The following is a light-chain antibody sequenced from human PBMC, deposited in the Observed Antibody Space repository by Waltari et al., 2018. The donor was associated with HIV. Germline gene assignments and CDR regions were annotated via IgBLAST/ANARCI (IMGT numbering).Light chain of an antibody. CDR3: AAWDDSLSGWV. CDR2: RSD. V-gene: IGLV1-47*01. CDR1: RSNIGSDY. Sequence: QSVLTQPPSASGTPGQRITISCLGNRSNIGSDYAYWYQQLPGAAPKLLIYRSDQRPSGVPDRFSGSKSGTSASLAISGLRSEDEADYYCAAWDDSLSGWVFGGGTKLTVL. J-gene: IGLJ3*02.